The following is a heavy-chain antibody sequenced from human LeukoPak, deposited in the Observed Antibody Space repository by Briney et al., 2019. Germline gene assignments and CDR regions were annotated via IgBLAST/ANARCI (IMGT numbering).Heavy chain of an antibody. J-gene: IGHJ4*02. CDR2: ISWNSGSI. CDR3: AKDMDIGYSSGWLIDY. D-gene: IGHD6-19*01. Sequence: GRPLRLSCAASGFTFDDYAMHWVRQAPGKGLEWVSGISWNSGSIGYADSVKGRFTISRDNAKNSLYLQMNSLRAEDTALYYCAKDMDIGYSSGWLIDYWGQGTLVTVSS. V-gene: IGHV3-9*01. CDR1: GFTFDDYA.